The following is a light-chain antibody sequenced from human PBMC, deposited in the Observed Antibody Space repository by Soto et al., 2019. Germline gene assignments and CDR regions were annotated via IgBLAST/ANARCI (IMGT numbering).Light chain of an antibody. CDR2: GAS. CDR1: QSVSSD. Sequence: RVRTQSPATLSLSPGERATLSCRASQSVSSDLAWYHQKPVQPPRLLIYGASTRATGIPARFSGSGSGTEFTLTISSLQPDDFATYYCQHYNSYSEAFGQGTKVDIK. CDR3: QHYNSYSEA. J-gene: IGKJ1*01. V-gene: IGKV3-15*01.